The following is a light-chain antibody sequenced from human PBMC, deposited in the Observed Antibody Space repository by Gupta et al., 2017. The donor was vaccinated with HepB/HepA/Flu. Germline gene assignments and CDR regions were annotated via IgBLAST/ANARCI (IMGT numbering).Light chain of an antibody. Sequence: QSVLTQPPPVSGTPGQRVSMSCFGSSSNIGVNYVFWFQQVPGMAPRLLLYMNLERHSGVPARVSGAKFGTSASVAISGLRADDEADYYCAAWDDSMRGVVFGGGTKLTVL. V-gene: IGLV1-47*01. CDR2: MNL. J-gene: IGLJ2*01. CDR3: AAWDDSMRGVV. CDR1: SSNIGVNY.